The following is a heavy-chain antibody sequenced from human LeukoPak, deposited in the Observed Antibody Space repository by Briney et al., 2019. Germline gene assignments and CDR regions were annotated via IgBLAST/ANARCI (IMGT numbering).Heavy chain of an antibody. CDR2: INSDGSST. CDR3: VLGAYWNDDKNAFHI. J-gene: IGHJ3*02. V-gene: IGHV3-74*01. D-gene: IGHD1-1*01. Sequence: GGSLRLSCAASGFTFSSYWMHWVRQAPGKGLVWVSRINSDGSSTSYTDSVKGRFTISRENAKKSLYLQMSSLRVEDTAVYFCVLGAYWNDDKNAFHIWGPGTMVTVSS. CDR1: GFTFSSYW.